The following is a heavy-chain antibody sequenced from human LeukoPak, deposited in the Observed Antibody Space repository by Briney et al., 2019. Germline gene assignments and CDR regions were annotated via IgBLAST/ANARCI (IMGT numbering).Heavy chain of an antibody. V-gene: IGHV3-21*01. CDR3: ARDGGQLLSYFDY. CDR2: ISSSSSYI. CDR1: GFTFSSYS. J-gene: IGHJ4*02. D-gene: IGHD2-2*01. Sequence: GGSLRLSCAASGFTFSSYSMNWVRQAPGKGLEWVSSISSSSSYIYYADSVKGRFTISRDNAKNSLYLQMDSLRAEDTAVYYCARDGGQLLSYFDYWGQGTLVTVS.